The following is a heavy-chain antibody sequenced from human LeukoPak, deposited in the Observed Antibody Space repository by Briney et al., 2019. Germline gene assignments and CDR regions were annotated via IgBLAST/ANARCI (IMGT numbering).Heavy chain of an antibody. Sequence: PSETLSLTCTVSGGSISSSSYYWGWIRQPPGKGLEWIGYIYYSGSTNYNPSLKSRVTISVDTSKNQFSLKLSSVTAADTAVYYCARAPTMVRGVITDNWFDPWGQGTLVTVSS. V-gene: IGHV4-61*05. D-gene: IGHD3-10*01. CDR1: GGSISSSSYY. CDR3: ARAPTMVRGVITDNWFDP. CDR2: IYYSGST. J-gene: IGHJ5*02.